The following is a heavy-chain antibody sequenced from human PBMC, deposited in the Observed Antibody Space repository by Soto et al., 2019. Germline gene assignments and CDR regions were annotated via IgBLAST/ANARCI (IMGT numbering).Heavy chain of an antibody. D-gene: IGHD3-9*01. Sequence: PGGSLRLSCAASGFTFSSYAMHWVRQAPGKGLEWVAVISYDGSNKYYADSVKGRFTISRDNSKNTLYLQMNSLRAEDTAVYYCARSLYFDWLSTLGYWGQGTPATVSS. J-gene: IGHJ4*02. CDR2: ISYDGSNK. CDR3: ARSLYFDWLSTLGY. CDR1: GFTFSSYA. V-gene: IGHV3-30-3*01.